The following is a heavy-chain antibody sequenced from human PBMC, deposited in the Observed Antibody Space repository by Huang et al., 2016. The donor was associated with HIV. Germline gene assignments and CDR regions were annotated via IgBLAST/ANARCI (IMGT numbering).Heavy chain of an antibody. D-gene: IGHD6-19*01. V-gene: IGHV3-30*02. Sequence: QVQVVESGGGAVQPGGSLRLSCAASGFTSSGYGIPWVRQAPGKGLEWVALLRYDGSHKFYADSVKGRFTISRDNSKNTVYLQMNSLRGEDTAVYYCAKGPVQWLVTYWGQGTLVTVSS. CDR1: GFTSSGYG. J-gene: IGHJ4*02. CDR2: LRYDGSHK. CDR3: AKGPVQWLVTY.